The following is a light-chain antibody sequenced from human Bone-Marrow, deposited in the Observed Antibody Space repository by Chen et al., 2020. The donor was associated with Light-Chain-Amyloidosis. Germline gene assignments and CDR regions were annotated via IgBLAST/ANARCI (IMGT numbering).Light chain of an antibody. J-gene: IGKJ4*01. CDR2: DAS. CDR1: QSVNSF. V-gene: IGKV3-11*01. Sequence: EIVLTQSPATLSLSPGERATLSYRASQSVNSFLGWYQQKPGQAPRLLIYDASNRATGIPARFSGSGSGTDFTLTISSLEPDDFAVYYCQQRRSWPLTFGGGTKVEI. CDR3: QQRRSWPLT.